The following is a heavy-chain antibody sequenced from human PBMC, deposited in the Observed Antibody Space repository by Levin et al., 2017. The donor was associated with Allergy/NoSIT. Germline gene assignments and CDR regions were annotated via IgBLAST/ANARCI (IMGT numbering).Heavy chain of an antibody. CDR1: GYTFTGYY. CDR3: ARSLGTVRSYWYFDL. J-gene: IGHJ2*01. D-gene: IGHD1-7*01. CDR2: INPNSGGT. Sequence: GESLKISCKASGYTFTGYYMHWVRQAPGQGLEWMGWINPNSGGTNYAQKFQGRVTMTRDTSISTAYMELSRLRSDDTAVYYCARSLGTVRSYWYFDLWGRGTLVTVSS. V-gene: IGHV1-2*02.